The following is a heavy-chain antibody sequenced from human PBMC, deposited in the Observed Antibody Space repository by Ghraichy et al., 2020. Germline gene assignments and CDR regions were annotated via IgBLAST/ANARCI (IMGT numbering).Heavy chain of an antibody. V-gene: IGHV3-23*01. CDR3: AKGGGNTGYEEFDS. CDR1: GFTFSSYA. J-gene: IGHJ4*02. CDR2: ISGSGGST. D-gene: IGHD5-12*01. Sequence: GGSLRLSCAASGFTFSSYAMSWVRQAPGKGLEWVSDISGSGGSTYYADSVKGRFTISRDNSKKTVYLQMNSLRAEDTAVYYCAKGGGNTGYEEFDSWGQGTLVTVSS.